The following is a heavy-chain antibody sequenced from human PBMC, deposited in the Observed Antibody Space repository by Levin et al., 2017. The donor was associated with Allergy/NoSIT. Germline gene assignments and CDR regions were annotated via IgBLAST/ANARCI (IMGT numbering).Heavy chain of an antibody. Sequence: SGPTLVKPTQTLTLTCTFSGFSLSTSGVGVGWIRQPPGKALEWLALIYWDDDKRYSPSLKSRLTITKDTSKNQVVLTMTNMDPVDTATYYCAHKNIAAAVNWFDPWGQGTLVTVSS. V-gene: IGHV2-5*02. J-gene: IGHJ5*02. CDR3: AHKNIAAAVNWFDP. CDR1: GFSLSTSGVG. D-gene: IGHD6-13*01. CDR2: IYWDDDK.